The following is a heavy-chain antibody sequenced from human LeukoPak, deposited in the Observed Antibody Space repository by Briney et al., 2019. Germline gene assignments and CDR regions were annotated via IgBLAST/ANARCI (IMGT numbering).Heavy chain of an antibody. Sequence: PSETQSLTCTVSGGSISSSSYYWGWIRQPPGKGLEWIGSIYYSGSTYYNPSLKSRVTISVDTSKNQFSLKLSSVTAADTAVYYCARRGSSSWYDFDYWGQGTLVTVSS. D-gene: IGHD6-13*01. CDR2: IYYSGST. J-gene: IGHJ4*02. V-gene: IGHV4-39*01. CDR1: GGSISSSSYY. CDR3: ARRGSSSWYDFDY.